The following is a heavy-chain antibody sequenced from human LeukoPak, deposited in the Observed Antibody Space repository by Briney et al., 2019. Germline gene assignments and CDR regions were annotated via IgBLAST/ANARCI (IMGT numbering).Heavy chain of an antibody. V-gene: IGHV4-61*01. J-gene: IGHJ3*02. D-gene: IGHD2-2*02. CDR2: IYYSGST. Sequence: SETLSLTCAVSGYSISSGYYWSWIRQPPGKGLEWIGYIYYSGSTNYNPSLKSRVTISVDTSKNQFSRKLSSVTAADTAVYYCAREGCSSTSCYSRPRAFDIWGQGTMVTVSS. CDR3: AREGCSSTSCYSRPRAFDI. CDR1: GYSISSGYY.